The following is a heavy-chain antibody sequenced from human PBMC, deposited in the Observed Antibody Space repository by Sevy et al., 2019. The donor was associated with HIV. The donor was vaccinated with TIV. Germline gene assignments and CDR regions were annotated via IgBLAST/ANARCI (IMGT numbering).Heavy chain of an antibody. J-gene: IGHJ4*02. CDR2: VSGSGGKT. Sequence: GGSLRLSCAASGFTFSNYALSWVRQAPGKGLEWVSAVSGSGGKTYYADSVKGRFTISRDTSNNTLFLHMNSLRAEDTAVYYCAKDVVGGYYDSSGYSDHWGQGTLVTVSS. CDR3: AKDVVGGYYDSSGYSDH. D-gene: IGHD3-22*01. V-gene: IGHV3-23*01. CDR1: GFTFSNYA.